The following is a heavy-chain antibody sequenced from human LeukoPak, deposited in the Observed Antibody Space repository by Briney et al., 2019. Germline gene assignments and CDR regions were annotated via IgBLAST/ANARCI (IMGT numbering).Heavy chain of an antibody. V-gene: IGHV3-21*04. CDR2: ISSSSSYI. J-gene: IGHJ5*02. CDR3: ARVWRYCSSTSCYAANWFDP. D-gene: IGHD2-2*01. CDR1: GFTFSSYS. Sequence: GGSLRLSCAASGFTFSSYSMNWVRQAPGKGLEWVSSISSSSSYIYYADSVKGRFTISRDNAKNSLYLQMNSLRAEDTAVYYCARVWRYCSSTSCYAANWFDPWGQGTLVTVSS.